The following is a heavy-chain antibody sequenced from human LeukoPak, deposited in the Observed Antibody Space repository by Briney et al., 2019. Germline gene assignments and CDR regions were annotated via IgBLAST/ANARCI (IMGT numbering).Heavy chain of an antibody. CDR2: ISYSGST. D-gene: IGHD1-7*01. CDR1: GGSISSGGDY. CDR3: ARDKELQRAYYYGLDV. V-gene: IGHV4-31*03. J-gene: IGHJ6*02. Sequence: SETLSLTCTVSGGSISSGGDYWTWIRQHPGQGLEWIVYISYSGSTYYSPSLQSRVTISVDTSRSQFSLNLSCVTAADTAAYYCARDKELQRAYYYGLDVWGQGTTVTVSS.